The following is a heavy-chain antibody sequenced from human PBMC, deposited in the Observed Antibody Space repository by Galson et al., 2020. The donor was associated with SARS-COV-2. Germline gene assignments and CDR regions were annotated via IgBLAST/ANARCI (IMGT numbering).Heavy chain of an antibody. J-gene: IGHJ3*01. CDR3: VNRRSDADEGGDDGDVYFGACDV. Sequence: SGPTLVKPTQTLTLTCTFSGFSLTTSAVGVGWIRQPPGKALEWLAIIYWDDDERYSPSLKSRHTITKDTSKNQVVLTMTNMDHVDTATYYCVNRRSDADEGGDDGDVYFGACDVGGQGTMVTGSS. V-gene: IGHV2-5*02. CDR2: IYWDDDE. D-gene: IGHD2-21*01. CDR1: GFSLTTSAVG.